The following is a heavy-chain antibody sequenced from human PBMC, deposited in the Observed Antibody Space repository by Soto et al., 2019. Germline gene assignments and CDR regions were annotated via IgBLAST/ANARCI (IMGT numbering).Heavy chain of an antibody. V-gene: IGHV1-8*01. J-gene: IGHJ4*02. D-gene: IGHD2-2*01. CDR3: ARGVGCSSTSCYHFDY. CDR2: MNPNSGNT. Sequence: ASVKVSCKSSGYTFISYDINWVRQATGQGLEWMGWMNPNSGNTGYAQKFQGRVTMTRNTSISTAYMELSSLRSEDTAVYYCARGVGCSSTSCYHFDYWGKGTLVTVSS. CDR1: GYTFISYD.